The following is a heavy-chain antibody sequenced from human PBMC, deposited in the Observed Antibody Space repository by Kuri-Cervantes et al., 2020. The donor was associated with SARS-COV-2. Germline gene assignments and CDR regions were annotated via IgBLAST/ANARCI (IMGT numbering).Heavy chain of an antibody. CDR1: GFTFSSYG. V-gene: IGHV3-33*08. CDR3: ARDPYYYDSTVLDV. Sequence: GASLKISCAASGFTFSSYGMHWVRRAPGKGLEWVAVIWYDGSNKYYADSVKGRFTISRDNSKNTLYLQMNSLRAEDTAVYYCARDPYYYDSTVLDVWGQGTTVTVSS. CDR2: IWYDGSNK. D-gene: IGHD3-22*01. J-gene: IGHJ6*02.